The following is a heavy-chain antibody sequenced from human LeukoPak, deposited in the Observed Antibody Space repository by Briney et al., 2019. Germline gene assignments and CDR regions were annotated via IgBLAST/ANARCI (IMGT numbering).Heavy chain of an antibody. CDR1: GGSISSYY. D-gene: IGHD3-10*01. V-gene: IGHV4-4*07. CDR2: IYTSGST. J-gene: IGHJ4*02. CDR3: ARGASSWFGESHPFDY. Sequence: TSETLSLTCTVSGGSISSYYWSWIRQPAGKGLEWIGRIYTSGSTNYNPSLKSRVTMSVDTSKNQFSLKLSSVTAADTAVYYCARGASSWFGESHPFDYWGQGTLVTVSS.